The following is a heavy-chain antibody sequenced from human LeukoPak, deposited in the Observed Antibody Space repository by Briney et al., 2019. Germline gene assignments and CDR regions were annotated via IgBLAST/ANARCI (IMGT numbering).Heavy chain of an antibody. CDR2: INPNNGGT. CDR1: GYTFTGYY. V-gene: IGHV1-2*02. CDR3: ARKAFSDY. D-gene: IGHD3-3*01. Sequence: GASVKVSCKASGYTFTGYYMHWVRQAPGQGLEWMGWINPNNGGTNYAQKFQGRVTMTTDTSISTTYMGLSRLRSDDTAMYYCARKAFSDYWGQGTLATVSS. J-gene: IGHJ4*02.